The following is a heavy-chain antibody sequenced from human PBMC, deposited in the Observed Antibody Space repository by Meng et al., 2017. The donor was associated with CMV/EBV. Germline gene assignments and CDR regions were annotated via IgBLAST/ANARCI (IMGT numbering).Heavy chain of an antibody. Sequence: GESLKISCAASGFTFSSYSMNWVRQAPGKGLEWVSYISSSSGTIYYADSVKGRFTISRDNAKNSLYLQMNSLRAEDTAVYYCARDSGQEDYAGGVGMDVWGQGTTVTVSS. V-gene: IGHV3-48*04. J-gene: IGHJ6*02. CDR2: ISSSSGTI. CDR3: ARDSGQEDYAGGVGMDV. D-gene: IGHD4-17*01. CDR1: GFTFSSYS.